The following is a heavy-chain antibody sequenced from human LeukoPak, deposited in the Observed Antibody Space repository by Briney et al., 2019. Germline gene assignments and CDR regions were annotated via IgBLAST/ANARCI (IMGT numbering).Heavy chain of an antibody. D-gene: IGHD4-17*01. Sequence: GGSLRLSCAASGFTFSSYGMHRVRQAPGKGLEWVAFIRYDGSNKYYADSVKGRFTISRDNSKNTLYLQMNSLRAEDTAVYYCARDGDYGDLGSFDYWGQGTLVTVSS. V-gene: IGHV3-30*02. CDR3: ARDGDYGDLGSFDY. CDR1: GFTFSSYG. J-gene: IGHJ4*02. CDR2: IRYDGSNK.